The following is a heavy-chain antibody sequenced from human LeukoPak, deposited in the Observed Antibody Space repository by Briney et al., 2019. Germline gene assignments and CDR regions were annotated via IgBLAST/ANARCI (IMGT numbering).Heavy chain of an antibody. CDR3: AQLENYYGSGSYSYY. Sequence: SETLSLTCTASGGSISSSSYYWGWIRQPPGKGLEWIGSIYYSGSTYYNPSLKSRVTISVDTSKNQFSLKLSSVTAADTAVYYCAQLENYYGSGSYSYYWGQGTLVTVSS. V-gene: IGHV4-39*01. J-gene: IGHJ4*02. CDR2: IYYSGST. CDR1: GGSISSSSYY. D-gene: IGHD3-10*01.